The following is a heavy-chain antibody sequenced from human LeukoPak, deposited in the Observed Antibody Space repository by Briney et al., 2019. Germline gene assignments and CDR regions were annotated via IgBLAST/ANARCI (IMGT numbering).Heavy chain of an antibody. CDR1: GYSISSGYY. CDR2: IYHSGGT. Sequence: SETLSLTCTVSGYSISSGYYWGWIRQPPGKGLEWIGSIYHSGGTYYNPSLKSRVTISVDTSKNQFSLKLSSVTAADTAVYYCARDQTRGSSWYGSFGYWGQGTLVTVSS. D-gene: IGHD6-13*01. J-gene: IGHJ4*02. V-gene: IGHV4-38-2*02. CDR3: ARDQTRGSSWYGSFGY.